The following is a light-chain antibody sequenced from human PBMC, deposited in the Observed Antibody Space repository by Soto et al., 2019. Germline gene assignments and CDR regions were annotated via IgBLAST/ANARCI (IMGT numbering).Light chain of an antibody. Sequence: QAVLTQPRSVSGSPGQSVTISCTGTSSDVGGSNHVSWYQHHPGKAPKFMIYDVTKRPSGVPDRFSGSKSGNTASLTISGLQAEDEADYYCCSSAGTYTFVFGTGTKVTVL. V-gene: IGLV2-11*01. CDR3: CSSAGTYTFV. CDR2: DVT. J-gene: IGLJ1*01. CDR1: SSDVGGSNH.